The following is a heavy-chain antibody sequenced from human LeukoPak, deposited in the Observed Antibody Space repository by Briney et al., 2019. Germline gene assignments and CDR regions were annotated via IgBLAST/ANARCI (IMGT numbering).Heavy chain of an antibody. J-gene: IGHJ3*02. CDR1: GNTFTGYY. Sequence: GASVNVSCKASGNTFTGYYMHWVRQAPGQGLEWMGWINPNSGGTNYAQKFQGWVTMTRDTSISTAYMELSRLRSDDTAVYYCARELYSNYASDAFDIWGQGTMVTVSS. CDR3: ARELYSNYASDAFDI. V-gene: IGHV1-2*04. D-gene: IGHD4/OR15-4a*01. CDR2: INPNSGGT.